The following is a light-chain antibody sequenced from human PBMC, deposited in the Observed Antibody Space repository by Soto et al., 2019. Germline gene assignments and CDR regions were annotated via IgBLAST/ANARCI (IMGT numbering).Light chain of an antibody. V-gene: IGLV2-8*01. J-gene: IGLJ2*01. CDR1: SSDVGGYNY. CDR2: EVS. Sequence: QSVLTQPPSASGSPGQSVTISCTGTSSDVGGYNYVSWYQQRPGKAPKLMIYEVSKRPSGVPDRFSGSKSDNTASLTVSGLQAEDEADYYCSSYAGSSNLVFGGGTKLTVL. CDR3: SSYAGSSNLV.